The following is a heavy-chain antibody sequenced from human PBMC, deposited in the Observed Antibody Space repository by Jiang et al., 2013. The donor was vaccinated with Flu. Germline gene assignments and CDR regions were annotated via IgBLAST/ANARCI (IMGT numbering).Heavy chain of an antibody. CDR2: IYWNDDK. CDR3: AHPYCYDSSGYYYYFDY. Sequence: KPTQTLTLTCTFSGFSLSTSGVGVGWIRQPPGKALEWLAVIYWNDDKRYSPSLKSRLTITKDTSKNQVVLTMTNMDPVDTATYYCAHPYCYDSSGYYYYFDYWGQGTLVTVSS. CDR1: GFSLSTSGVG. V-gene: IGHV2-5*01. D-gene: IGHD3-22*01. J-gene: IGHJ4*02.